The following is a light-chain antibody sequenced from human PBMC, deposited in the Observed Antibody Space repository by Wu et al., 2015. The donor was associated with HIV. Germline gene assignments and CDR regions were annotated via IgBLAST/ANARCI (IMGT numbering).Light chain of an antibody. Sequence: DIQMTQSPSSLSASVGDRVTITCRASQNIDNYVNWYQQKPGKAPKLLVYAASSLQSGVPSRFSGTGSGTDFTLTISSLQPEDFATYFCQQSYSTPWTFGQGTQGRNQT. CDR3: QQSYSTPWT. CDR2: AAS. CDR1: QNIDNY. V-gene: IGKV1-39*01. J-gene: IGKJ1*01.